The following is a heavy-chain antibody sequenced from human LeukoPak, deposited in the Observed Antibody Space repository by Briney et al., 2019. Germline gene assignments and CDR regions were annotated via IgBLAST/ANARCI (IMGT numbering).Heavy chain of an antibody. J-gene: IGHJ4*02. D-gene: IGHD1-26*01. CDR1: GGSFSGYY. CDR3: ARVGATYCFDY. CDR2: INHSGST. Sequence: PSETLSLTCAVYGGSFSGYYWSWIRQPPGKGLEWIGEINHSGSTNYNPSLKSRVTISVDTSKNQFSLKLSSVTAADTAVYYCARVGATYCFDYWGQGTLVTVSS. V-gene: IGHV4-34*01.